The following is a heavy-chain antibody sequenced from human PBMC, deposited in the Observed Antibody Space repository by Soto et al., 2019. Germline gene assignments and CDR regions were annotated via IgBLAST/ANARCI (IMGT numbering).Heavy chain of an antibody. Sequence: GGSLRLSCAASGFTFSSYAMTWVRQAPGKGLEWVSAISGSGGSTYYADSVKGRFTISRDNSKNTLYLQMNSLRAEDTAVYYFAKDQGYKQWPPAGYFQHWGQGTLVTVSS. CDR1: GFTFSSYA. CDR3: AKDQGYKQWPPAGYFQH. V-gene: IGHV3-23*01. D-gene: IGHD6-19*01. J-gene: IGHJ1*01. CDR2: ISGSGGST.